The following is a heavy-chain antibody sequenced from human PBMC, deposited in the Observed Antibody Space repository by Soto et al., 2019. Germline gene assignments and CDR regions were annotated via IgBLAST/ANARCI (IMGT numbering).Heavy chain of an antibody. V-gene: IGHV1-46*01. CDR2: INPSGGST. Sequence: ASVKVSCKASGYSFSFYGINWVRQAPGQGLEWMGIINPSGGSTSYAQKFQGRVTMTRDTSTSTVYMELSSLRSEDTAVYYCARQYCSGGSCYTLDYWGQGTLVTVSS. D-gene: IGHD2-15*01. J-gene: IGHJ4*02. CDR3: ARQYCSGGSCYTLDY. CDR1: GYSFSFYG.